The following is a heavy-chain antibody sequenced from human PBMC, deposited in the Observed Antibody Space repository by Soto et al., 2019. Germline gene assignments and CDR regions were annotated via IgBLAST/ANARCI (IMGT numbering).Heavy chain of an antibody. Sequence: EVQLLESGGGLEQPGGSLRLSCAASGFTFGSHDMSWVRQAPGKALEWVSSISVSDPGTYYADSVKGRFTTSRDISKNTLFLQMDSLIAEDTALYYCTKGTWLDIWGQGTMVTVSS. CDR2: ISVSDPGT. CDR3: TKGTWLDI. D-gene: IGHD6-19*01. J-gene: IGHJ3*02. V-gene: IGHV3-23*01. CDR1: GFTFGSHD.